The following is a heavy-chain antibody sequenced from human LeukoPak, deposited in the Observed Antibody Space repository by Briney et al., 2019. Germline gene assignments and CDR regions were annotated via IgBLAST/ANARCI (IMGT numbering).Heavy chain of an antibody. CDR3: ARDLGPFEYYFDY. CDR2: IYYSGST. D-gene: IGHD3-16*01. CDR1: GGSISSYY. J-gene: IGHJ4*02. Sequence: SQTLSLTCTVSGGSISSYYWSWIRQPPGKGLEWIGYIYYSGSTNYNPSLKSRVTISVDTSKNQFSLKLSSVTAADTAVYYCARDLGPFEYYFDYWGQGTLVTVSS. V-gene: IGHV4-59*01.